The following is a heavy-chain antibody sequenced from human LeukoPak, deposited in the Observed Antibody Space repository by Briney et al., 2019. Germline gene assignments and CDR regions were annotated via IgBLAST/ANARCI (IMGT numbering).Heavy chain of an antibody. CDR1: GFIFTNYA. CDR3: AKFGFGESYFYHYMDV. CDR2: VTISGGST. J-gene: IGHJ6*03. V-gene: IGHV3-23*01. Sequence: GGSLRLSCVASGFIFTNYAMTWVRQAPGKGLEWVSSVTISGGSTYYADSVKGHFTISRDNSKSTLYLQISSLRVEDTAVYYCAKFGFGESYFYHYMDVWGKGTTVTVSS. D-gene: IGHD3-10*01.